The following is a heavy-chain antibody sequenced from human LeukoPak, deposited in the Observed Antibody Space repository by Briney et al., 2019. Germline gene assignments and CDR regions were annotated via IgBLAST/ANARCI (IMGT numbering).Heavy chain of an antibody. J-gene: IGHJ4*02. V-gene: IGHV3-23*01. CDR2: IGASGGST. CDR1: GFTSSSYA. D-gene: IGHD2-15*01. CDR3: AKAYCSGGSCYVRGFDY. Sequence: GGSLRLSCATSGFTSSSYAMSWVRQAPGKGLEWVSGIGASGGSTYYADSVKGRFTISSDKSTNALYLIMNSLRAEDTAVYYCAKAYCSGGSCYVRGFDYWGQGTLVTVSS.